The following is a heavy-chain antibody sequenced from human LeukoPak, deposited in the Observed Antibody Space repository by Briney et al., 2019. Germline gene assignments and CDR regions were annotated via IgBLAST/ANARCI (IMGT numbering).Heavy chain of an antibody. J-gene: IGHJ6*03. CDR1: GGSMSPYY. Sequence: PSETLSLTCTVSGGSMSPYYWSWIRQPPGKGLEWIGSIYHSGSTYYNPSLKSRVTISVDTSKNQFSLKLSSVTAADTAVYYCATEAAMGYYMDVWGKGTTVTVSS. CDR2: IYHSGST. CDR3: ATEAAMGYYMDV. D-gene: IGHD6-25*01. V-gene: IGHV4-59*01.